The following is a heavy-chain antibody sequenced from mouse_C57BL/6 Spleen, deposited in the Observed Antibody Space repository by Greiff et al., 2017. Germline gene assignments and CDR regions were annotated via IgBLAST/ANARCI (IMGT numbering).Heavy chain of an antibody. D-gene: IGHD1-1*01. Sequence: QVQLQQPGTELVKPGASVKLSCKASGYTFTSYWMHWVKQRPGQGLEWIGNINSSNGGTNYNEKFKSKATLTVDKSSSTAYMQLSSLTSEDSAVYYCARDPTTVVAPYAMDYWGQGTSVTVSS. V-gene: IGHV1-53*01. CDR1: GYTFTSYW. CDR2: INSSNGGT. J-gene: IGHJ4*01. CDR3: ARDPTTVVAPYAMDY.